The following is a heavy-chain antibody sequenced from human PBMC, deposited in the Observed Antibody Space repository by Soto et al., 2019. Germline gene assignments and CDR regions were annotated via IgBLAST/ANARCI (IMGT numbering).Heavy chain of an antibody. J-gene: IGHJ4*02. Sequence: ASVKVSCKASGGTFSSYAISWVRQAPGQGLEWMGGIIPIFGTANYAQKFQGRVTITADESTSTAYMELSSLRSEDTAVYYCARLDTYYYDSSGFDDYWGQGTLVTVSS. CDR1: GGTFSSYA. V-gene: IGHV1-69*13. D-gene: IGHD3-22*01. CDR3: ARLDTYYYDSSGFDDY. CDR2: IIPIFGTA.